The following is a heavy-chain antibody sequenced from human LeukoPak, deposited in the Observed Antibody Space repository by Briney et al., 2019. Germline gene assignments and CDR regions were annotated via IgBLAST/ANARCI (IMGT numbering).Heavy chain of an antibody. CDR1: GYTFTRYY. CDR2: INPNSGGT. Sequence: AAVTVTFKSSGYTFTRYYLHWVRQPPAQGLEWMGWINPNSGGTNYAQKFQGRVTMTRDTSISTAYMERSRLRSDDTAVYYCARVGLGGGKGSSGTLWGQGTLVTVSS. D-gene: IGHD3-22*01. CDR3: ARVGLGGGKGSSGTL. J-gene: IGHJ4*02. V-gene: IGHV1-2*02.